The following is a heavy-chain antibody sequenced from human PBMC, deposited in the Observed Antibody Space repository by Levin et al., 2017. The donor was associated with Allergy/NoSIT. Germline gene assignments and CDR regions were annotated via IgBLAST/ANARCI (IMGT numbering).Heavy chain of an antibody. V-gene: IGHV1-2*02. Sequence: GESLKISCQASGYTFTGYYMHWVRQAPGQGLEWMGWINPNSGGTNYAQKFQGRVTMTRDTSISTAYMELSRLRSDDTAVYYCARGGWLGGDYVLRWFDPWGQGTLVTVSS. CDR1: GYTFTGYY. J-gene: IGHJ5*02. CDR2: INPNSGGT. CDR3: ARGGWLGGDYVLRWFDP. D-gene: IGHD4-17*01.